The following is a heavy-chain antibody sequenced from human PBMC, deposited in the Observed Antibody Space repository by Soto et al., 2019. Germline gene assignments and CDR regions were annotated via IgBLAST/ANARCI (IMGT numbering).Heavy chain of an antibody. V-gene: IGHV1-69*12. CDR3: ARDGDPQSAFWSGPLGGGRFDP. Sequence: QVQLVQSGAEVKKPGSSVNVSCKTSGGTFGNSAVTWVRQAPGQGLDLLGGIVPMFGTANYAQKFQGRVTITADESTITAYMELNSLKTDDTAVYYCARDGDPQSAFWSGPLGGGRFDPWGQGTLVTVSS. CDR2: IVPMFGTA. CDR1: GGTFGNSA. J-gene: IGHJ5*02. D-gene: IGHD3-3*01.